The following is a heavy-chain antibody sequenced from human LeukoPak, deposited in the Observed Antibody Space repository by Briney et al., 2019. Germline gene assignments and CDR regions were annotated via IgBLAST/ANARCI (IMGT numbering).Heavy chain of an antibody. Sequence: ASVKVSCKASGYTFTNYGISWVRQAPGQGLEWMGWISTYNGNTNYAQKFQGRVTMTRDTSISTAYMELSRLRSDDTAVYYCARIGYSSGWYFFDYWGQGTLVTVSS. CDR2: ISTYNGNT. D-gene: IGHD6-19*01. CDR3: ARIGYSSGWYFFDY. V-gene: IGHV1-18*01. J-gene: IGHJ4*02. CDR1: GYTFTNYG.